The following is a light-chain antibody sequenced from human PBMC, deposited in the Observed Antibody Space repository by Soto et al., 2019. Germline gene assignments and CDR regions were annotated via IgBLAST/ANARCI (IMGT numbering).Light chain of an antibody. CDR1: QSIRTW. CDR2: QSS. J-gene: IGKJ1*01. Sequence: DMQMNESPSTLSASVGDRVTSTCRASQSIRTWLAWYQQKPGKAPRLLMYQSSSLKSGVPSRFSGSGSETELTITITSLKHDDTETYLCQQYSTYLWTFGHGAQVDIK. CDR3: QQYSTYLWT. V-gene: IGKV1-5*03.